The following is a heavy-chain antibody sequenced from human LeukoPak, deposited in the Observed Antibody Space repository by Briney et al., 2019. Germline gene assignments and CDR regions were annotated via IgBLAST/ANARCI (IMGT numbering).Heavy chain of an antibody. J-gene: IGHJ4*02. CDR2: IYYSGST. D-gene: IGHD3-16*02. Sequence: SETLSLTCTVSGGFISSGGYYWSWIRQHPGKGLEWIGYIYYSGSTYYNPSLKSRVTISVDTSKNQFSLKLSSVTAADTAVYYCASSPMITFGGVIPEYYFDYWGQGTLVTVSS. V-gene: IGHV4-31*03. CDR3: ASSPMITFGGVIPEYYFDY. CDR1: GGFISSGGYY.